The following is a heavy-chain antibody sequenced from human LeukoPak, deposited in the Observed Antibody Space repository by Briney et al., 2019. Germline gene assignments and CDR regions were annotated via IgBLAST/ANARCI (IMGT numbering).Heavy chain of an antibody. CDR3: ARVGAQRGWYFHY. CDR2: ISSSGNTI. Sequence: PGGSLRLSCAASGFTFSRYEMNGVRQAPGKGLEWVSYISSSGNTIYYADSVKGRFTISRDNAKNSMYLQMNSLRGEDTAVYYCARVGAQRGWYFHYWGQGTLVTVSS. J-gene: IGHJ4*02. V-gene: IGHV3-48*03. D-gene: IGHD4/OR15-4a*01. CDR1: GFTFSRYE.